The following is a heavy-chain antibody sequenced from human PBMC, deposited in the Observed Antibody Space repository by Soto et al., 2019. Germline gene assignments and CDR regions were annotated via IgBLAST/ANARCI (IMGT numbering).Heavy chain of an antibody. CDR3: AKMGCRVLRYFDWLKTPHIKRYYYYMDV. CDR2: ISGSGGST. D-gene: IGHD3-9*01. Sequence: GGSLRLSCAASGFTFSSYAMSWVRQAPGKGLEWVSAISGSGGSTYYADSVKGRFTISRDNSKNTLYLQMNSLRAEDTDVYYCAKMGCRVLRYFDWLKTPHIKRYYYYMDVWGKGTTVTVSS. V-gene: IGHV3-23*01. CDR1: GFTFSSYA. J-gene: IGHJ6*03.